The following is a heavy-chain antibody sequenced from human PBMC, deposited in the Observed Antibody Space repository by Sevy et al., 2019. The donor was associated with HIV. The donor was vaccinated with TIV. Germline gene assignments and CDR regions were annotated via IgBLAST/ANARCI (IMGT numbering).Heavy chain of an antibody. J-gene: IGHJ4*02. CDR2: IVVDSGNT. Sequence: ASVKVSCKASGFTFTSSAVQWVRQARGQRLEWIGWIVVDSGNTNYAQKFQERVTITRDMSTSTAYMELSSLRSEDTAVYYCAAGMVAYDSSCYYVEYWGQGTLVTVSS. V-gene: IGHV1-58*01. D-gene: IGHD3-22*01. CDR3: AAGMVAYDSSCYYVEY. CDR1: GFTFTSSA.